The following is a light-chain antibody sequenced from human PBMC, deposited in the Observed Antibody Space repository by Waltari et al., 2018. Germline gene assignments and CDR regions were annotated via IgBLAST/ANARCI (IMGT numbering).Light chain of an antibody. V-gene: IGLV2-8*01. J-gene: IGLJ1*01. Sequence: QSALTQPPSASGSRGQSVTISCTGTSSDVCGYNYVSWYQHHPGEAPKLMIFEVNKRPSGVPDRFSGSKSGNTASLTVSGLQAEDDADYYCSSYAGSNNLVFGTGTKVTVL. CDR1: SSDVCGYNY. CDR2: EVN. CDR3: SSYAGSNNLV.